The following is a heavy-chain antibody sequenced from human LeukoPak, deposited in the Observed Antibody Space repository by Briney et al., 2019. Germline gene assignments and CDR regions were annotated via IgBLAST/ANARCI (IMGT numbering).Heavy chain of an antibody. CDR1: GGSFSTYS. J-gene: IGHJ6*03. CDR3: ARHVDMTTVNYYYLDV. V-gene: IGHV4-34*01. Sequence: SETLSLTCAVYGGSFSTYSWSWIRQPPGKGLEWIGDINYSGNTNYNPSFKSRVIASIDTSKDQFSLKLNSVTAGDAAVYYCARHVDMTTVNYYYLDVWGKGTTVTVSS. D-gene: IGHD4-11*01. CDR2: INYSGNT.